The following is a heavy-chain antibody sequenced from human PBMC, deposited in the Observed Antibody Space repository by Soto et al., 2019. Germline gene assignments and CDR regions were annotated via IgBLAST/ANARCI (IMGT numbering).Heavy chain of an antibody. J-gene: IGHJ4*02. Sequence: EVQLVESRGGLVQPGGSLRLSCAGSGFIFSNYWMHWVRQAPGKGLEWVSRIDHDGPTDYADSVRGRFTISRDNAENTLYLQMHSLGPEDTAVYYCVRDSHGDYWGQGTLVTVSS. V-gene: IGHV3-74*01. CDR2: IDHDGPT. CDR1: GFIFSNYW. CDR3: VRDSHGDY.